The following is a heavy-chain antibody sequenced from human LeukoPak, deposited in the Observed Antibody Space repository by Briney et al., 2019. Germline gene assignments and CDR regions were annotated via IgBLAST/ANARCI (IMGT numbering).Heavy chain of an antibody. V-gene: IGHV4-59*01. CDR2: IYYSGST. J-gene: IGHJ4*02. Sequence: SETLSLTCTVSGGSISSYYWSWIRQPPGRGLEWIGYIYYSGSTNYNPSLKSRVTISVDTSKNQFSLKLSSVTAADTAVYYCARVRSGSYVQSWGQGTLVTVSS. CDR1: GGSISSYY. D-gene: IGHD1-26*01. CDR3: ARVRSGSYVQS.